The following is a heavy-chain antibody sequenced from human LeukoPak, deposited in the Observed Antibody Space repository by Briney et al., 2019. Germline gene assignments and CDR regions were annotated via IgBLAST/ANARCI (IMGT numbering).Heavy chain of an antibody. D-gene: IGHD6-19*01. CDR2: IYHSGST. CDR1: GYSISSGYY. CDR3: ARGRGGWLNYYYYYMDV. J-gene: IGHJ6*03. V-gene: IGHV4-38-2*02. Sequence: SETLSLTCTVSGYSISSGYYWGWIWQPPGKGLEWIGSIYHSGSTYYNPSLKSRVTISVDTSKNQFSLKLSSVTAADTAVYYCARGRGGWLNYYYYYMDVWGKGTTVTVSS.